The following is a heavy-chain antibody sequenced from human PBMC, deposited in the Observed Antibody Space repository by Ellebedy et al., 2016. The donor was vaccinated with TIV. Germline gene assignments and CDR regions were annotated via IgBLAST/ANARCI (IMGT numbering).Heavy chain of an antibody. CDR3: ARRGEGYWYFDL. V-gene: IGHV1-8*02. CDR2: MNPNSGNT. CDR1: GGTFSSYA. D-gene: IGHD3-16*01. J-gene: IGHJ2*01. Sequence: ASVKVSCKASGGTFSSYAISWVRQAPGQGLEWMGWMNPNSGNTGYAQKFQGRVTMTRNTSISTAYMELSSLRSEDTAVYYCARRGEGYWYFDLWGRGTLVTVSS.